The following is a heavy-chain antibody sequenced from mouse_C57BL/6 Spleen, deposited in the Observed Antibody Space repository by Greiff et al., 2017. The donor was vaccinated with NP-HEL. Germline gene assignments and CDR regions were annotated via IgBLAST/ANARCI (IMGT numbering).Heavy chain of an antibody. CDR1: GFTFTDYY. D-gene: IGHD1-1*01. V-gene: IGHV7-3*01. J-gene: IGHJ1*03. CDR2: IRNKANGYTT. CDR3: ARYYGRWYFDV. Sequence: DVMLVESGGGLVQPGGSLSLSCAASGFTFTDYYMSWVRQPPGKALEWLGFIRNKANGYTTEYSASVKGRFTISRDNSQSILYLQMNALRAEDSATYYCARYYGRWYFDVWGTGTTVTVSS.